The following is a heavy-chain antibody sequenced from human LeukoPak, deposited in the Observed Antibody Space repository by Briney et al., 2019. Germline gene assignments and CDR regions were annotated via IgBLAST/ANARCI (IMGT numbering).Heavy chain of an antibody. CDR1: GFTFGDYG. D-gene: IGHD3-3*01. CDR3: ASQPRITIFGVVGYYYYMDV. Sequence: PGGSLRLSCAASGFTFGDYGMTWVRQAPGKGLEWVSYINWNGGRTGYADSVKGRFTISRDNAKNSLYLQMNSLRGEDTAVYYCASQPRITIFGVVGYYYYMDVWGKGTTVTVSS. V-gene: IGHV3-20*04. J-gene: IGHJ6*03. CDR2: INWNGGRT.